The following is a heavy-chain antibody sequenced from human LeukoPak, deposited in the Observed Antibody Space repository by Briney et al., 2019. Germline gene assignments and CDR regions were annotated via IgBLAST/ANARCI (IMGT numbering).Heavy chain of an antibody. J-gene: IGHJ5*02. CDR2: IIPILGIA. V-gene: IGHV1-69*04. Sequence: ASVKVSCKASGGTFSSYAISWVRQAPGQGLEWMGRIIPILGIANYAQKFQGRVTITADKSTSTAYMELSSLRSEDTAVYYCAREPSYFGGPPAPFDPWGQGTLVTVSS. CDR1: GGTFSSYA. D-gene: IGHD3-10*01. CDR3: AREPSYFGGPPAPFDP.